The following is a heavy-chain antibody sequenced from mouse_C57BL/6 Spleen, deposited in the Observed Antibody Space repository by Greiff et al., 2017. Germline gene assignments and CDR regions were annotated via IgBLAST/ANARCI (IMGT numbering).Heavy chain of an antibody. D-gene: IGHD2-1*01. V-gene: IGHV1-50*01. Sequence: QVQLQQPGAELVKPGASVKLSCKASGYTFTSYWMQWVKQRPGQGLEWIGEIDPSDSYTNYNQKFKGKATLTVDTSSSTAYMQLSSLTSEDSAVYDCARSPLPHFDYWGQGTTLTVSS. CDR1: GYTFTSYW. CDR3: ARSPLPHFDY. J-gene: IGHJ2*01. CDR2: IDPSDSYT.